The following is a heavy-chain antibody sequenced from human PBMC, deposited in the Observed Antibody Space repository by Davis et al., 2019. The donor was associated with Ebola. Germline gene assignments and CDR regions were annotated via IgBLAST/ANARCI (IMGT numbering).Heavy chain of an antibody. D-gene: IGHD3-3*01. CDR2: ISGSGGGA. Sequence: GGSLRLSCAASGFTFSSYAMSWVRQAPGKGLEWVSAISGSGGGAYYADSVKGRFTISRDNSKKTVYLQMNRLTAEDTAVYYCAGGDFWSGQFDYWGQGTLVTVSS. CDR1: GFTFSSYA. CDR3: AGGDFWSGQFDY. J-gene: IGHJ4*02. V-gene: IGHV3-23*01.